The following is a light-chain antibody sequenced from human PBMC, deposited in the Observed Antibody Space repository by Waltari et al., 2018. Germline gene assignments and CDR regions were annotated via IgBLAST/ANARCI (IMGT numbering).Light chain of an antibody. V-gene: IGKV3-11*01. CDR1: QSLSGY. Sequence: EIVLTQSPATLSLSPGERATLSCRASQSLSGYLAWYQQKPGQPPRLLIYDASIRATGIPARFSGSWSGTDFTLTISSLEPEDFAVYYCQQRSNWPPITFGQGTRLEIK. J-gene: IGKJ5*01. CDR3: QQRSNWPPIT. CDR2: DAS.